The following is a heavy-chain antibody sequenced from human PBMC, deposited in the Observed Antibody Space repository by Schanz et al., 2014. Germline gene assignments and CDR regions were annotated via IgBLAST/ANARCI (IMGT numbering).Heavy chain of an antibody. Sequence: QVQLVQSGTEVKKPGASVKVSCKASGYTFTSNGITWVRQAPGQGLEWMGWINTYNGDTAYAQNMQGRVSMTTETAASTVYMELSTLTSDDTAVYYCARESVSRTRLFDPWGQGTLVTVSS. J-gene: IGHJ5*02. CDR3: ARESVSRTRLFDP. CDR2: INTYNGDT. V-gene: IGHV1-18*04. D-gene: IGHD3-3*01. CDR1: GYTFTSNG.